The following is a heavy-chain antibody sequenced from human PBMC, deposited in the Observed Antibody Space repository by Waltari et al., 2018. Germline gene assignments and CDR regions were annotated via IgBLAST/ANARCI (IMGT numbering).Heavy chain of an antibody. J-gene: IGHJ5*02. Sequence: TFSSYWMHWVRQAPGKGLIWVSRINGDGGSTSYADSVKGRFTISRDNANNTLYLQMNSLRAEDTAVYYCTRTRYCSTTSCQVDWFDPWGQGTLVTVSS. CDR2: INGDGGST. CDR1: TFSSYW. V-gene: IGHV3-74*01. D-gene: IGHD2-2*01. CDR3: TRTRYCSTTSCQVDWFDP.